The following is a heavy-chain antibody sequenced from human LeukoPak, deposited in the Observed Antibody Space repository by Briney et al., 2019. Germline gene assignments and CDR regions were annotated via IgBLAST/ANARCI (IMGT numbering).Heavy chain of an antibody. CDR2: MNPNSGNT. CDR1: GYTFTSYD. CDR3: ARAPGPLVVPAANYYYMDV. Sequence: ASVKVSCKASGYTFTSYDINWVRQATGQGLEWMGWMNPNSGNTGYAQKFQSRVTMTRNTSISTAYMELSSLRSEDTAVYYCARAPGPLVVPAANYYYMDVWGKGTTVTVSS. V-gene: IGHV1-8*01. D-gene: IGHD2-2*01. J-gene: IGHJ6*03.